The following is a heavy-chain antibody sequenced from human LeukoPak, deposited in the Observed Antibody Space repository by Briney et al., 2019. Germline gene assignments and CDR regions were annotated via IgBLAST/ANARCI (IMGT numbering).Heavy chain of an antibody. J-gene: IGHJ4*02. D-gene: IGHD6-19*01. Sequence: WASVKVSCKASGYTFTSYAMHWVRQAPGQRLEWMGWINAGNGNTKYSQEFQGRVTITRDTSASAVYMELSSLRSDDMAVYYCARVVRYSSGPLTDLLPYYFDYWGQGTLVTVSS. CDR3: ARVVRYSSGPLTDLLPYYFDY. CDR1: GYTFTSYA. CDR2: INAGNGNT. V-gene: IGHV1-3*03.